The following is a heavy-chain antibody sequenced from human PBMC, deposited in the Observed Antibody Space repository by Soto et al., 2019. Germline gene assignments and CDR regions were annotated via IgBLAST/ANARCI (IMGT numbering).Heavy chain of an antibody. J-gene: IGHJ6*02. CDR3: EPYVGVGTSSLV. CDR1: GGTFSGSV. CDR2: IMPSLGTT. D-gene: IGHD3-10*02. Sequence: QMQVVQSGAEVNKPGSSVKVSCKLSGGTFSGSVISWVRQAPGQGLEWMGGIMPSLGTTSYAQRFQGRLTIGADESTTTVTMELSSMTSEDTAMYYCEPYVGVGTSSLVWGQGTKVTVSS. V-gene: IGHV1-69*01.